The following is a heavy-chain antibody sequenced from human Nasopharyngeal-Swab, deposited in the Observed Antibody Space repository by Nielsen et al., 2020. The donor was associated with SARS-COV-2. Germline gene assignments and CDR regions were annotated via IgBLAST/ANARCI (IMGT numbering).Heavy chain of an antibody. CDR3: ARDDYDFWSGKASYGMDV. CDR2: ISSSGSTI. J-gene: IGHJ6*02. V-gene: IGHV3-11*01. D-gene: IGHD3-3*01. Sequence: GESLKISCAASGFTFSDYYMSWIRQAPGKGLEWVSYISSSGSTIYYADSVKGRFTISRDNAKNSLYLQMNSLRAEDTAMYYCARDDYDFWSGKASYGMDVWGQGTTVTVSS. CDR1: GFTFSDYY.